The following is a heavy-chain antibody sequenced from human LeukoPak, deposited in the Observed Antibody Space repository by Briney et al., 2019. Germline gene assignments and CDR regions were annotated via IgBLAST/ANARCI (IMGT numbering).Heavy chain of an antibody. D-gene: IGHD3-10*01. CDR2: ISGSGGST. J-gene: IGHJ4*02. CDR1: GFTFSSYA. V-gene: IGHV3-23*01. Sequence: PGGSLRLSCAASGFTFSSYAMSWVRQAPGKGLEWVSAISGSGGSTYYADSVKGRFTISRDNSKNTLYLQMNSLRAEDTAVYYCARPDGDYYYGSGSYFHYWGQGTLVTVSS. CDR3: ARPDGDYYYGSGSYFHY.